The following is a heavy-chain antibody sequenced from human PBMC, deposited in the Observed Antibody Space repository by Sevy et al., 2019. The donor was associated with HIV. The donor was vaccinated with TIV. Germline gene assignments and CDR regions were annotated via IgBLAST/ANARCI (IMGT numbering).Heavy chain of an antibody. V-gene: IGHV4-31*03. CDR3: ARYAPRGVAWSSYPKNAFDI. CDR1: GGSISSGGYY. J-gene: IGHJ3*02. D-gene: IGHD3-3*01. CDR2: IYYSGST. Sequence: SETLSLTCTVSGGSISSGGYYWSWIRQHPGKGLEWIGYIYYSGSTYYNPSLKSRVTISVDTSKNQFSLKLSSVTAAGRAVYYCARYAPRGVAWSSYPKNAFDIWGQGTMVTVSS.